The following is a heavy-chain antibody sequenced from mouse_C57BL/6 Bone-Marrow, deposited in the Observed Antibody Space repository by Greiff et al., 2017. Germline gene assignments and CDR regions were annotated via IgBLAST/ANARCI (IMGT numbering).Heavy chain of an antibody. V-gene: IGHV1-69*01. CDR1: GYTFTSYW. D-gene: IGHD2-4*01. CDR3: AREEIYYDYGFAY. Sequence: QVQLQQPGAELVMPGASVKLSCKASGYTFTSYWMHWVKQRPGQGLEWIGEIDPSDSYTNYNQKFKGKSTLTVDKSSSTAYMQLSSLTSVDSAVYYCAREEIYYDYGFAYWGQGTLVTVSA. CDR2: IDPSDSYT. J-gene: IGHJ3*01.